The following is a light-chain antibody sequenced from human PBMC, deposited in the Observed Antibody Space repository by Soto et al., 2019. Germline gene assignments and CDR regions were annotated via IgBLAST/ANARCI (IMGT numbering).Light chain of an antibody. J-gene: IGLJ3*02. CDR2: EVT. Sequence: QSVLTQPPSASGSPGQSVTISCTGTSSDVGAYNYVSWYQQHAGKAPKLVIYEVTKRPSGVPDRFSVSKSANTASLTVSVLQAEDEADYYFSSFASSNTWVFGGGTKVTVL. CDR1: SSDVGAYNY. V-gene: IGLV2-8*01. CDR3: SSFASSNTWV.